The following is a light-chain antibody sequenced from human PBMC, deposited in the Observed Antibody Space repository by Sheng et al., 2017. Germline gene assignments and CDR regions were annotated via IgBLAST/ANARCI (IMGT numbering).Light chain of an antibody. Sequence: EAVLTQSPLSLPVTLGQPASISCRASQSLVYSDGNTYLNWFHQRPGQSPRRLIYKVSSRDSGVPDRFSGSASGTDFTLRISGVEADDVGIYYCMQGTHWPYTFGQGTKLEIK. CDR2: KVS. J-gene: IGKJ2*01. CDR3: MQGTHWPYT. CDR1: QSLVYSDGNTY. V-gene: IGKV2-30*01.